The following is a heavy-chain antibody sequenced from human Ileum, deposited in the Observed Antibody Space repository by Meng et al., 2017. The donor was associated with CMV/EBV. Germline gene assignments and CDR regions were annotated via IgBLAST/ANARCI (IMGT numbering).Heavy chain of an antibody. Sequence: SDTLSLTCTVSGGSVNSASYYWSWIRQHPDRGLEWIGYMFSSGNTYYNPSLKSRITMSVDTSQKQFSLKLTSVTAADTAAYYCAIFYRPKRAFDHWGQGTLVTVSS. CDR3: AIFYRPKRAFDH. J-gene: IGHJ4*02. CDR2: MFSSGNT. CDR1: GGSVNSASYY. V-gene: IGHV4-31*03. D-gene: IGHD4-11*01.